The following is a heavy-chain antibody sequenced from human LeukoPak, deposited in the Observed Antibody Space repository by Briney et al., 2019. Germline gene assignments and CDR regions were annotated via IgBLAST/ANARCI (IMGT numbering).Heavy chain of an antibody. J-gene: IGHJ6*03. CDR3: AKSLRGTRSYYYYYMDV. V-gene: IGHV3-23*01. D-gene: IGHD3-16*01. CDR1: RFTFSSYA. CDR2: MSTNGVAT. Sequence: GGSLRLSCAASRFTFSSYAMGWVRQAPGKGLEWVSTMSTNGVATYYADSVKGRFTISRDNSKNTLYLQMNSLRADDTSVYYCAKSLRGTRSYYYYYMDVWGKGTAVTVSS.